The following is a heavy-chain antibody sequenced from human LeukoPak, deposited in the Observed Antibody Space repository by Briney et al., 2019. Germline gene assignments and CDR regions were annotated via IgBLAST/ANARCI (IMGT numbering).Heavy chain of an antibody. J-gene: IGHJ4*02. V-gene: IGHV3-30*04. CDR1: GFTFSSYA. D-gene: IGHD5-24*01. Sequence: PGGSLRLSCAASGFTFSSYAMHWVRQAPGKGLEWVAVISHDGRTKYYTDSMKGRITISRDNSKNTLFLQMNNLRSEDTAVYFCARPSPPGDDYNPPDHWGQGTLVTVSS. CDR2: ISHDGRTK. CDR3: ARPSPPGDDYNPPDH.